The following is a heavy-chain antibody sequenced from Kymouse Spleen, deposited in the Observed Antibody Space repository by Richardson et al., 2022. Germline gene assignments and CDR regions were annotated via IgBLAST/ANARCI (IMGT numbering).Heavy chain of an antibody. CDR1: GGSFSGYY. V-gene: IGHV4-34*01. D-gene: IGHD1-7*01. J-gene: IGHJ4*02. Sequence: QVQLQQWGAGLLKPSETLSLTCAVYGGSFSGYYWSWIRQPPGKGLEWIGEINHSGSTNYNPSLKSRVTISVDTSKNQFSLKLSSVTAADTAVYYCARGGELELRGYFDYWGQGTLVTVSS. CDR2: INHSGST. CDR3: ARGGELELRGYFDY.